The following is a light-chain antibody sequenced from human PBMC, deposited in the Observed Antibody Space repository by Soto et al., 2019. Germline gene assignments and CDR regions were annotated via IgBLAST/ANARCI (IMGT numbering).Light chain of an antibody. V-gene: IGKV3-20*01. CDR2: GAS. CDR1: QFVSSRS. Sequence: EIVLTQSPGTLSLSPGESATLLCRASQFVSSRSLAWYQQKLGQAPRLLIYGASNRATGIPGRFSASGSGTDFTLTITPLELEDFAVYFCQQYANSPITFGQGTRLDIK. J-gene: IGKJ5*01. CDR3: QQYANSPIT.